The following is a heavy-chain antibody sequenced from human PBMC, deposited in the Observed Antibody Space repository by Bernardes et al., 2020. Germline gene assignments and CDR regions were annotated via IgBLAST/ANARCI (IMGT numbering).Heavy chain of an antibody. V-gene: IGHV3-48*02. CDR1: GFTFSSYS. Sequence: GGSLRLSCAASGFTFSSYSMNWVRQAPGKGLEWVSYISSSSSTIYYADSVKGRFTISRDNAKNSLYLQMNSLRDEDTAVYYCAREGLLQYEYNWFDPWGQGTLVTVSS. CDR3: AREGLLQYEYNWFDP. J-gene: IGHJ5*02. CDR2: ISSSSSTI. D-gene: IGHD4-4*01.